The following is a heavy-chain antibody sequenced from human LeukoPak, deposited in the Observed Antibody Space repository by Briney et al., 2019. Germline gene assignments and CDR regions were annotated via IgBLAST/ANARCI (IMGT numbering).Heavy chain of an antibody. J-gene: IGHJ4*02. CDR2: IYYSGST. V-gene: IGHV4-39*01. Sequence: SETLSLTCTVSGGSISSSSYYWGWIRQPPGTGLEWIGSIYYSGSTYYNPSLKSRVTISVDTSKNQFSLKLSSVTAADTAVYYCARHTSTTLYYFDYWGQGTLVTVSS. CDR3: ARHTSTTLYYFDY. CDR1: GGSISSSSYY. D-gene: IGHD1-26*01.